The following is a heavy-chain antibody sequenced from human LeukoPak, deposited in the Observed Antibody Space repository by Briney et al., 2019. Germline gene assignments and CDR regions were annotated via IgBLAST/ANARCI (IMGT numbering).Heavy chain of an antibody. CDR3: ARSGAWCPDY. D-gene: IGHD2-8*02. J-gene: IGHJ4*02. CDR1: GGSISSYY. V-gene: IGHV4-59*01. CDR2: INDSGST. Sequence: SETLSLTCTVSGGSISSYYWSWIRQSPGKGLEWIGCINDSGSTNYNPSLKSRVSISVDTSKNQFSLKLNSVTAADTAVYYCARSGAWCPDYWGPGTLVTVSS.